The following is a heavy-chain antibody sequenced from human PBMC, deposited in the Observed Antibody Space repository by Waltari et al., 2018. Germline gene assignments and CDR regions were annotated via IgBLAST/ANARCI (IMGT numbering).Heavy chain of an antibody. Sequence: QVQLVQSGAEVKKPGASVKVSCKASGYTFPSYGISWVRQAPGQGLEWMGWISAYNGNTNYAQKLQGRVTMTTDTSTSTAYMELRSLRSDDTAVYYCARSRNSYGYGLPWVYYYGMDVWGQGTTVTVSS. CDR2: ISAYNGNT. CDR1: GYTFPSYG. V-gene: IGHV1-18*01. CDR3: ARSRNSYGYGLPWVYYYGMDV. D-gene: IGHD5-18*01. J-gene: IGHJ6*02.